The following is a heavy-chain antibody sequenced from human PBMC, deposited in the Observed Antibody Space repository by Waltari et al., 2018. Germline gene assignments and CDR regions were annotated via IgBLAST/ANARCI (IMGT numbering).Heavy chain of an antibody. CDR2: IYSGGKT. D-gene: IGHD5-18*01. J-gene: IGHJ4*02. CDR1: GLTVSRTY. CDR3: ARDDSYGQFMRFDF. V-gene: IGHV3-53*01. Sequence: EVQLVESGGGLIQPGGSLRLSCEASGLTVSRTYMSWVRQAPGKGLEWFSAIYSGGKTFYADSVKGRFNISIDNSKNTLYLQMNSLRVDDTAVYYCARDDSYGQFMRFDFWGQGTVVTVSS.